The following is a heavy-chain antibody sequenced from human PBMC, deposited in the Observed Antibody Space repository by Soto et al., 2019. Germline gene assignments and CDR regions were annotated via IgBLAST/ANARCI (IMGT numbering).Heavy chain of an antibody. D-gene: IGHD3-22*01. V-gene: IGHV3-53*02. CDR1: GFTVSSNS. CDR2: IYSGGRT. J-gene: IGHJ4*02. CDR3: AREAISSDYFDY. Sequence: VQLVETGGGLIQPGGSLRLSCAASGFTVSSNSMSWVRQAPGQGLEWVSFIYSGGRTYYADSVKGRFTISRDNSKNTLYLQMNSLRAEDTAVYYCAREAISSDYFDYWGQGTLVIVSS.